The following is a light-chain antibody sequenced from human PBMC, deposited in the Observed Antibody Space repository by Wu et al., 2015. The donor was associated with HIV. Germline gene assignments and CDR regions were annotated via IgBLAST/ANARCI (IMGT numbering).Light chain of an antibody. CDR1: EHVGDNY. J-gene: IGKJ4*02. Sequence: TLSCKASEHVGDNYLAWYQQKPGLSPKLVLHETYKRAAGISARFSGAGSGTDFSLTISAVEPEDFAIYFCQQYSSTPITF. CDR2: ETY. CDR3: QQYSSTPIT. V-gene: IGKV3-20*02.